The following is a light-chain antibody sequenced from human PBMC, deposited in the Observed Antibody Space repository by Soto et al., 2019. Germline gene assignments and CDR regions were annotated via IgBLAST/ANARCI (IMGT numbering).Light chain of an antibody. J-gene: IGLJ1*01. Sequence: QSALAQPASVSGSPGQSITISCTGTSSDVGAYNLVSWYQQHPGKAPKLIIYDGNKRPSVVSNRFSASKSGNTASLTISRLQAEDEADYYCCSYAGLSTPYDFGTGTKVTVL. CDR2: DGN. V-gene: IGLV2-23*01. CDR3: CSYAGLSTPYD. CDR1: SSDVGAYNL.